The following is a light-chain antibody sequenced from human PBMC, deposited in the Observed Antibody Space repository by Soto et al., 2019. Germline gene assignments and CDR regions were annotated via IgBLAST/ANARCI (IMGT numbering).Light chain of an antibody. Sequence: DMQMTQSPSTLSASLGDRVAIXXRASQSIGSWVAWYQQKPGKAPXVLISKASTLESGVPARFSGSGSGTEFTLTISSLQPDDVATYYCQLYNSYLWRFGQGTKVE. V-gene: IGKV1-5*03. J-gene: IGKJ1*01. CDR2: KAS. CDR1: QSIGSW. CDR3: QLYNSYLWR.